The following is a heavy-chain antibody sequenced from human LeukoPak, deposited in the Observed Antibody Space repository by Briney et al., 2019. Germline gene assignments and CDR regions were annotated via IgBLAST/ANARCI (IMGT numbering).Heavy chain of an antibody. CDR2: ISRIGGST. J-gene: IGHJ4*02. D-gene: IGHD3-10*01. Sequence: GGSLRLSCAASGFTFSTYAMSWVRQAPGKGLEWVSVISRIGGSTYYADSVKGRFTISRDNSKNTLYLQMNSLRAEYTAVYYCAKGPQYYYGSGDYFDYWGQGTLVTVSS. CDR1: GFTFSTYA. V-gene: IGHV3-23*01. CDR3: AKGPQYYYGSGDYFDY.